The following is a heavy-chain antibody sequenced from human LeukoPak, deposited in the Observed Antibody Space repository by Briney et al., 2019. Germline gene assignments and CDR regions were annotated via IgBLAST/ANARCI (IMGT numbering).Heavy chain of an antibody. J-gene: IGHJ4*02. V-gene: IGHV3-66*01. D-gene: IGHD5/OR15-5a*01. Sequence: PGGSLRLSCAASGFTVSTNYMSWVRQAPGKGLEWVSVIYSGDSTYYADSVKGRFTISRDISKNTLYLQMNSLRAEDTAVYYCAREVSTLFDYWGQGTLVTVSS. CDR2: IYSGDST. CDR1: GFTVSTNY. CDR3: AREVSTLFDY.